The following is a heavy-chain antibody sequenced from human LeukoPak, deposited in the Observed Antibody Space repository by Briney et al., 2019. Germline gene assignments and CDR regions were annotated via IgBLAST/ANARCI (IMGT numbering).Heavy chain of an antibody. V-gene: IGHV3-21*01. CDR2: ISSISSYI. CDR3: AKDQSARYYYDSSGYRY. Sequence: GGSLRLSCAASGFTFSSYSMNWVRQAPGKGLEWVSSISSISSYIYYADSVKGRFTVSRDNAKNSLYLQMDSLRAEDTAVYYCAKDQSARYYYDSSGYRYWGQGTLVTVSS. D-gene: IGHD3-22*01. J-gene: IGHJ4*02. CDR1: GFTFSSYS.